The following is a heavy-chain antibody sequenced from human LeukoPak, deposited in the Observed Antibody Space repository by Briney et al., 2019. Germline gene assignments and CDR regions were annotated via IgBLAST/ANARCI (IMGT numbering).Heavy chain of an antibody. V-gene: IGHV3-23*01. CDR2: ISGSGGST. Sequence: TGGSLRLSCAASGFTFSSYAMRWLGQAPGKGRKWFLAISGSGGSTYYADSVKGQFTISRDNSKNTLYLQMNSLRAEDTAVYYCAKVGVITDFDYWGQGTLVTVSS. J-gene: IGHJ4*02. D-gene: IGHD3-22*01. CDR3: AKVGVITDFDY. CDR1: GFTFSSYA.